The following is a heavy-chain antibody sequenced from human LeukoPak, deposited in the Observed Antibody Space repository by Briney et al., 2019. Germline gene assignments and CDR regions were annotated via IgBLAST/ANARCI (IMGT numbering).Heavy chain of an antibody. CDR1: GFIFSHHS. D-gene: IGHD4-11*01. V-gene: IGHV3-33*01. Sequence: GGSLRLSCAASGFIFSHHSMHWVRQAPGKGLEWVAVIWSDGTNRFYADSVKGRFTISRDNSQNTVFLQMDSLRVKDTAIYYCARDAQRGFDYSNSLKYWGHGTLVTVSS. CDR2: IWSDGTNR. J-gene: IGHJ4*01. CDR3: ARDAQRGFDYSNSLKY.